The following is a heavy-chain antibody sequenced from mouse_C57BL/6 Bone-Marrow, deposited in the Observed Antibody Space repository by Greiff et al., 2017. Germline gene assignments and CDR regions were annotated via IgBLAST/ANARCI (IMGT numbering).Heavy chain of an antibody. CDR1: GFNIKDDY. V-gene: IGHV14-4*01. Sequence: EVQLQQSGAELVRPGASVKLSCTASGFNIKDDYMHWVKQRPEQGLEWIGWIDPENGDTEYASKFQGKATITADTSSNTAYMQLSSLTSEDTAVYYCTTCPLCPFSWFAYWSQGTLGTVTA. J-gene: IGHJ3*01. CDR3: TTCPLCPFSWFAY. D-gene: IGHD6-5*01. CDR2: IDPENGDT.